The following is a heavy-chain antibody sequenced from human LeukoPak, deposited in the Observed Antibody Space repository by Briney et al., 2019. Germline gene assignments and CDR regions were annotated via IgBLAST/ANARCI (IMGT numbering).Heavy chain of an antibody. J-gene: IGHJ5*02. CDR2: IYTSGST. Sequence: PSQTLSLTCTVSGGSISSGSYYWSWIRQPARKGLEWIGRIYTSGSTNYNPSLKSRVTISVDTSKNQFSLKLSSVTAADTAVYYCARVEGPETVYCSSTSCYANWFDPWGQGTLVTVSS. CDR1: GGSISSGSYY. CDR3: ARVEGPETVYCSSTSCYANWFDP. V-gene: IGHV4-61*02. D-gene: IGHD2-2*01.